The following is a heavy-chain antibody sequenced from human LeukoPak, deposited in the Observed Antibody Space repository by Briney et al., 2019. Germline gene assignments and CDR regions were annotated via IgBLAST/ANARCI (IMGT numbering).Heavy chain of an antibody. CDR2: IYYSGST. V-gene: IGHV4-59*01. D-gene: IGHD6-13*01. Sequence: SETLSLTCTVSGGSISSYYWSWIRQPPGKGLEWIGYIYYSGSTNYNPSLKSRVTISVDTSKNQFSLKLSSVTAADTAVYYCARRIAAAGKAGYYYYYMDVWGKGTTVTVSS. CDR3: ARRIAAAGKAGYYYYYMDV. CDR1: GGSISSYY. J-gene: IGHJ6*03.